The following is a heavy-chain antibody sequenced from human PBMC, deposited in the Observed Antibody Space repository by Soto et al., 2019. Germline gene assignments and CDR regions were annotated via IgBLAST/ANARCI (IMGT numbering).Heavy chain of an antibody. CDR3: ARDTLLLGVRVLGLVDY. D-gene: IGHD3-22*01. V-gene: IGHV3-21*01. J-gene: IGHJ4*02. Sequence: GGSLRLSCAASGFTFSSYSMNWVRQAPGKGLEWVSSISSSSSYIYYADSVKGRFTISRDNAKNSLYLQMNSLRAEDTAVYYCARDTLLLGVRVLGLVDYWGQGTLVTVSS. CDR2: ISSSSSYI. CDR1: GFTFSSYS.